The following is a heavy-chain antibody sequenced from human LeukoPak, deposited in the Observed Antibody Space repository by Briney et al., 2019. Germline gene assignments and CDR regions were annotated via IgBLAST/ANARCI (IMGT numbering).Heavy chain of an antibody. D-gene: IGHD5-12*01. Sequence: SETLSLTCAVYGGSFSGYYWTWIRQPPGKGLEWIGEINHSGSTNYNPSLKSRVTISAGTSKNQFSLKMRSVTAADTAVYYCARARETVAIDYWGQGTLVTVSS. CDR2: INHSGST. J-gene: IGHJ4*02. CDR1: GGSFSGYY. CDR3: ARARETVAIDY. V-gene: IGHV4-34*01.